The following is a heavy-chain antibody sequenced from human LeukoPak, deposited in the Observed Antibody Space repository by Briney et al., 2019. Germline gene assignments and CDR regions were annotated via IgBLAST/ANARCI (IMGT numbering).Heavy chain of an antibody. J-gene: IGHJ6*03. V-gene: IGHV4-59*12. D-gene: IGHD3-3*01. CDR2: IYSTGST. Sequence: PSETLSLTCTVSGGSISDNYWSWIRQPPGQGLGWIGYIYSTGSTNYNPSLRSRVTMSVDTSKNQFSLRLTSVTAADTAIYYCARVWGSLGFLEWIQHMDVWGNGTTVIVSS. CDR1: GGSISDNY. CDR3: ARVWGSLGFLEWIQHMDV.